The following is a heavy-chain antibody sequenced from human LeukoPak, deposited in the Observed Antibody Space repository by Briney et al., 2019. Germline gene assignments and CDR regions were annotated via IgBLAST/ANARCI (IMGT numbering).Heavy chain of an antibody. D-gene: IGHD2/OR15-2a*01. J-gene: IGHJ4*02. CDR3: ANNRASLDY. V-gene: IGHV3-7*02. CDR2: INQDGSEK. Sequence: GGSLRLSCAASGFTFSNSGMSWVRQTPGKGLEWVANINQDGSEKNCVDSVKGRFTISRDNAKNSLYLQMNSLRAEDTAVYYCANNRASLDYWGQGTLVTVSS. CDR1: GFTFSNSG.